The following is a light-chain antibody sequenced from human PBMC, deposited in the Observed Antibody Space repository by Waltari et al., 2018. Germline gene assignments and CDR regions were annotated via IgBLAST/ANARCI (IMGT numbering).Light chain of an antibody. CDR2: EVA. J-gene: IGLJ3*02. CDR3: CSSAASSTWV. CDR1: SSDVGHYNL. V-gene: IGLV2-23*02. Sequence: QSALTQPASVSGSPGQSITISCTGTSSDVGHYNLVSWYQQHPGKAPKLMIYEVATRPSGVSNRFSGSQSGNTASLTISGLQAEDEADYYCCSSAASSTWVFGGGTKLTVL.